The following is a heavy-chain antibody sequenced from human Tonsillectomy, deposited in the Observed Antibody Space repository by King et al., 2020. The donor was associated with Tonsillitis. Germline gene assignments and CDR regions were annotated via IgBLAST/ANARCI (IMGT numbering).Heavy chain of an antibody. V-gene: IGHV3-33*05. CDR2: ISFDGSNK. CDR3: ARERLYSSGWGIDY. CDR1: GFSFSSNG. D-gene: IGHD6-19*01. J-gene: IGHJ4*02. Sequence: VQLVESGGGVVQPGRSLSLSCAASGFSFSSNGMHWVRQAPGKGLERVAVISFDGSNKNYADSVKGRFTISRDNSNNTLFLHMNSLRAEDTAVYYCARERLYSSGWGIDYWGQGALLSVSS.